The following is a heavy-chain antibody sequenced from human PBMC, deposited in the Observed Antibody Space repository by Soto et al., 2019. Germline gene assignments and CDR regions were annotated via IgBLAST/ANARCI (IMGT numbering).Heavy chain of an antibody. D-gene: IGHD2-2*01. CDR3: ASGIVVVPAAIEQDYYYYGMDV. CDR1: GGTFSSYT. Sequence: ASVKVSCKASGGTFSSYTISWVRQAPGQGLEWMGRIIPILGIANYAQKFQGRVTITADKSTSTAYMELSSLRSEDTAVYYCASGIVVVPAAIEQDYYYYGMDVWGQGTTVTVSS. J-gene: IGHJ6*02. V-gene: IGHV1-69*02. CDR2: IIPILGIA.